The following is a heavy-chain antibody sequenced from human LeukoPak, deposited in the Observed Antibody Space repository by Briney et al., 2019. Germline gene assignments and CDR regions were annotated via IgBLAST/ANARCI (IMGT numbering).Heavy chain of an antibody. J-gene: IGHJ4*02. Sequence: GGSLRLSXAASGFTFSSYGMHWVRQAPGKGLEWVAVIWYDGSNKYYADSVKGRFTISRDNSKNTLYLQMNSLRAEDTAVYYCAKDLMVYAIGGSFDYWGQGTLVTVSS. CDR2: IWYDGSNK. CDR3: AKDLMVYAIGGSFDY. D-gene: IGHD2-8*01. CDR1: GFTFSSYG. V-gene: IGHV3-33*06.